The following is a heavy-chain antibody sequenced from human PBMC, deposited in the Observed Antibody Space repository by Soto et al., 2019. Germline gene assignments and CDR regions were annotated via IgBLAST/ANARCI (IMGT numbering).Heavy chain of an antibody. CDR3: ARGGEPDFDY. V-gene: IGHV3-30-3*01. CDR2: ISYDGSNK. J-gene: IGHJ4*02. Sequence: GGSLRLSCAASGFTFSSYAMHWVRQAPGKGLEWVAVISYDGSNKYYADSVKGRFTISRDNSKSTLYLQMNSLRAEDTAVYYCARGGEPDFDYWGQGTLVTVSS. CDR1: GFTFSSYA. D-gene: IGHD3-3*01.